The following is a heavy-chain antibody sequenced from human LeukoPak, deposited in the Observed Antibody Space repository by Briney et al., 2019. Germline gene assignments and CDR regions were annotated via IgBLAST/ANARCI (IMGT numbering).Heavy chain of an antibody. CDR1: GYTFTSYG. CDR3: ARGSRYFDWLLYY. D-gene: IGHD3-9*01. CDR2: INPNSGGT. J-gene: IGHJ4*02. Sequence: ASVKVSCKASGYTFTSYGISWVRQAPGQGLEWMGWINPNSGGTNYAQKFQGWVTMTRDTSISTAYMELSRLRSDDTAVYYCARGSRYFDWLLYYWGQGTLVTVSS. V-gene: IGHV1-2*04.